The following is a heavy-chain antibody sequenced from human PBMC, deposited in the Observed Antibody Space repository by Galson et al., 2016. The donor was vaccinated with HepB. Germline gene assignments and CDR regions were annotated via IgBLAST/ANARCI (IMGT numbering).Heavy chain of an antibody. D-gene: IGHD3-10*01. CDR3: ARGQTVRAFEY. CDR1: GGSFSVYH. Sequence: LTCGLSGGSFSVYHWSWIRQSPGKGLEWIGEIYGSGVTNYNPSLKSRVTISLDTPQNQFSLKVTSVTAADTALYFCARGQTVRAFEYWGQGTPVTVSS. V-gene: IGHV4-34*01. J-gene: IGHJ4*02. CDR2: IYGSGVT.